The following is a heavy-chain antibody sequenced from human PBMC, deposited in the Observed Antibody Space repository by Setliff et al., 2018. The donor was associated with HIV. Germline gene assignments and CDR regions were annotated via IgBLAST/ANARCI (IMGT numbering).Heavy chain of an antibody. CDR3: AREVAADGTYFDY. D-gene: IGHD6-13*01. Sequence: GGSLRLSCAASGFTFSIYEMNWVRQAPGKGLEWVSYMTASGSNIYYADSVKGRFTISRDNAKNSLYLQMNSLRAEDSAVYYCAREVAADGTYFDYWGQGALVTVSS. V-gene: IGHV3-48*03. J-gene: IGHJ4*01. CDR2: MTASGSNI. CDR1: GFTFSIYE.